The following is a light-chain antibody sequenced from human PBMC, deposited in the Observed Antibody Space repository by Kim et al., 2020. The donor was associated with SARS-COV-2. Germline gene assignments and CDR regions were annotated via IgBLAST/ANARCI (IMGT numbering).Light chain of an antibody. CDR3: NSRDSNDNVV. CDR2: GKN. V-gene: IGLV3-19*01. Sequence: VALGQTVRITCQGHSLRSYFATWYQQTPGQAPILVIYGKNNRPSGIPDRFSGSSSGNTASLTITGTQAGDEADYYCNSRDSNDNVVFGGGTKLTVL. CDR1: SLRSYF. J-gene: IGLJ2*01.